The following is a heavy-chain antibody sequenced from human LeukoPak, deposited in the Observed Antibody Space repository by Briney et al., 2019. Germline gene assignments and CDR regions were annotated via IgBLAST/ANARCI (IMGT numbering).Heavy chain of an antibody. J-gene: IGHJ6*02. CDR2: VSGSGSNT. D-gene: IGHD2-21*01. V-gene: IGHV3-23*01. CDR1: GFTFNTYA. CDR3: ARDRCGDICFYGLDV. Sequence: GGSLRLSRAASGFTFNTYAMSWVRQGPGKGLEWVSGVSGSGSNTYYADSVKGRFTISRDNSKNTLYLEMNSLRAEDTAVYYCARDRCGDICFYGLDVWGQGTTVSVSS.